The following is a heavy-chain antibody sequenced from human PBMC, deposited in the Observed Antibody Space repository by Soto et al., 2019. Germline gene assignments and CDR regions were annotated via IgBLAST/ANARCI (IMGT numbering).Heavy chain of an antibody. CDR2: IYYGGST. J-gene: IGHJ5*02. V-gene: IGHV4-59*08. CDR3: ARLGEYYQSFDP. Sequence: PSETLSLTCTVSGGSISPYYWSWFRQPPGKGLEWVGYIYYGGSTSYNPSLKSRVTISLETSKSQFSLRLSSVTAADTAVYYCARLGEYYQSFDPWGLGTLVTVS. CDR1: GGSISPYY. D-gene: IGHD2-2*01.